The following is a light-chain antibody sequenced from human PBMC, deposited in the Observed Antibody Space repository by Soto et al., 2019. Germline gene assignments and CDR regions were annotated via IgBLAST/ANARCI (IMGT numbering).Light chain of an antibody. CDR2: GAS. V-gene: IGKV3-20*01. CDR3: QQYGSARWT. J-gene: IGKJ1*01. CDR1: QSVSSSY. Sequence: EIVLTQSPGTLSLSPGERATLSCRASQSVSSSYLAWYQQKPGQAPRLLIYGASSRATGIPDRFSGSGSGTDFTLTISRLEPEDFAVYYCQQYGSARWTFGPGIKVDIK.